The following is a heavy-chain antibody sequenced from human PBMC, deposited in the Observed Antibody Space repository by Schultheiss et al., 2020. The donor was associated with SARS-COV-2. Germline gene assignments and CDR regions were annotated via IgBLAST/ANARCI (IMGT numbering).Heavy chain of an antibody. D-gene: IGHD5-12*01. Sequence: GGSLRLSCAASGFTFSDYYVSWIRQAPGKKLEWVGFIRSKAYGGTTEYAASVKGRFTISRDDSKSIAYLQMNSLKTEDTAVYYCARDRSGYYFFDYWGQGTLVTVSS. CDR2: IRSKAYGGTT. CDR1: GFTFSDYY. J-gene: IGHJ4*02. V-gene: IGHV3-49*03. CDR3: ARDRSGYYFFDY.